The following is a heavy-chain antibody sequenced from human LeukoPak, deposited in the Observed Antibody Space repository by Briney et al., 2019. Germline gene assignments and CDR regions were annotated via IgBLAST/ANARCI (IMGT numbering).Heavy chain of an antibody. V-gene: IGHV1-2*04. J-gene: IGHJ1*01. CDR1: GYTFTDYY. CDR3: ARPGGYSSGWYSD. Sequence: ASVKVSCRASGYTFTDYYMHWVRQAPGQGLEWMGWIHPNSGGTNYAQKFQGWVTMTRDTSISTAYMELSRLTSDDTAVYYCARPGGYSSGWYSDWGQGTLVTVSS. D-gene: IGHD6-19*01. CDR2: IHPNSGGT.